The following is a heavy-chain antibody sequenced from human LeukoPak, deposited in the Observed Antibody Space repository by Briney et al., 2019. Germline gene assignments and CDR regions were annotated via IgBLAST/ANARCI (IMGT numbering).Heavy chain of an antibody. CDR3: AKVGYSSSWYRSGYFDY. J-gene: IGHJ4*02. Sequence: PGGSLRLSCAASGFTFSSYAMSWVRQAPGKGLEWVSAISSSGGSTYYADSVKGRFTISRDNSKNTLYLQMNSLRAEDTAVYYCAKVGYSSSWYRSGYFDYWGQGTLVTVSS. V-gene: IGHV3-23*01. CDR1: GFTFSSYA. D-gene: IGHD6-13*01. CDR2: ISSSGGST.